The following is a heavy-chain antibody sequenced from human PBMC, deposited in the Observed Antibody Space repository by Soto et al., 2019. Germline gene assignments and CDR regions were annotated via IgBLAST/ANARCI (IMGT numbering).Heavy chain of an antibody. Sequence: GGSLRLSCAASGFTFSDHYMDWVRQAPGKGLEWVGRTRNKANSYTTEYAASVKGRFTISRDDSKNSLYLQMNSLKTEDTAVYYCVRMGIAGGAKGAGYWGQGTLVTVSS. J-gene: IGHJ4*02. CDR2: TRNKANSYTT. CDR3: VRMGIAGGAKGAGY. V-gene: IGHV3-72*01. CDR1: GFTFSDHY. D-gene: IGHD6-13*01.